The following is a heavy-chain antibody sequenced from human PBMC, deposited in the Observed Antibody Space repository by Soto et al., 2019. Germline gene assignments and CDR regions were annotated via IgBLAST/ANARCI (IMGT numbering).Heavy chain of an antibody. Sequence: SETLSLTATVSGASISSSYWRWIRQSPGKVLEWIGYVYYSGSTNYNPSLKSRVTISVDTSKNQFSLKLSSVTAADTAVYYCARGYYDSNGQSNTFDIWGQGTMVT. CDR1: GASISSSY. CDR2: VYYSGST. J-gene: IGHJ3*02. V-gene: IGHV4-59*01. D-gene: IGHD3-22*01. CDR3: ARGYYDSNGQSNTFDI.